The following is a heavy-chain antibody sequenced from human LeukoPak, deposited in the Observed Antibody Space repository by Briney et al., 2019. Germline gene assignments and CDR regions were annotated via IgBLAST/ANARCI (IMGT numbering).Heavy chain of an antibody. J-gene: IGHJ6*04. V-gene: IGHV3-21*01. CDR3: ARDFDYYGSGSYLYYYYGMDV. D-gene: IGHD3-10*01. CDR2: ISSSSSYI. CDR1: GFSFNDYW. Sequence: GGSLRLSCAASGFSFNDYWMSWVRRAPGKGLEWVSSISSSSSYIYYADSVKGRFTISRDNAKNTLYLQMNSLRAEDTAVYYCARDFDYYGSGSYLYYYYGMDVWGKGTTVTVSS.